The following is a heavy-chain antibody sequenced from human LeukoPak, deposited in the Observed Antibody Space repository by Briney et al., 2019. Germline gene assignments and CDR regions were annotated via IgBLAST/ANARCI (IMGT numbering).Heavy chain of an antibody. Sequence: SQTLSLTCTVSGGSISSGSYYWSWTRQPAGKGLEWIGRIYTSGSTNYNPSLKSRVTISVDTSKNQFSLKLSSVTAADTAVYYCARDDPLYCSSTSCYGRGFDYWGQGTLVTVSS. D-gene: IGHD2-2*01. CDR1: GGSISSGSYY. V-gene: IGHV4-61*02. J-gene: IGHJ4*02. CDR2: IYTSGST. CDR3: ARDDPLYCSSTSCYGRGFDY.